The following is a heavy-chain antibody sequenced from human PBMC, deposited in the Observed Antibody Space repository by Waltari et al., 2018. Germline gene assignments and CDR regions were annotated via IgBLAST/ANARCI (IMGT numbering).Heavy chain of an antibody. CDR1: GGSISSYY. J-gene: IGHJ6*03. CDR2: IYSTGGT. V-gene: IGHV4-4*07. CDR3: ARSPHFNYYYMDV. Sequence: QVQLQESGPGLVKPSETLSLTCTVPGGSISSYYWSWIRQPAGEGLEWIGRIYSTGGTNYSPSLKSRVTMSVDTSKNQFSLKLSSVTAADTAVYYCARSPHFNYYYMDVWGKGTTVTISS.